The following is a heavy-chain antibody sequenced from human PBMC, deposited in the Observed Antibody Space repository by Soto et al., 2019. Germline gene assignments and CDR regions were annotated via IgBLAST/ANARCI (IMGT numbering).Heavy chain of an antibody. Sequence: PVGSLRLSCAASGFTFSSYAMSWVRQAPGKGLEWVSAISGSGGSTYYADSVKGRFTISRDNSKNTLYLQMNSLRAEDTAVYYCAKDRSRSITIFGVVRGRHSYFDYWGQGTLVTVSS. CDR2: ISGSGGST. CDR3: AKDRSRSITIFGVVRGRHSYFDY. D-gene: IGHD3-3*01. CDR1: GFTFSSYA. J-gene: IGHJ4*02. V-gene: IGHV3-23*01.